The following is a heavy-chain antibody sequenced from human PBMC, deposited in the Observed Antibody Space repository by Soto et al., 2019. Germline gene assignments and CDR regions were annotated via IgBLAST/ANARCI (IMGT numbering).Heavy chain of an antibody. Sequence: SLRLSCAASGFTFSSYWMSWVRQAPGKGLEWVANIKQDGSGKYYVDSVKGRFTISRDNAKNSLYLQMNSLRAEDTAVYYCARDIVVVTAPSYYYYGMDVWGQGTTVTVSS. CDR1: GFTFSSYW. CDR2: IKQDGSGK. D-gene: IGHD2-21*02. V-gene: IGHV3-7*01. J-gene: IGHJ6*02. CDR3: ARDIVVVTAPSYYYYGMDV.